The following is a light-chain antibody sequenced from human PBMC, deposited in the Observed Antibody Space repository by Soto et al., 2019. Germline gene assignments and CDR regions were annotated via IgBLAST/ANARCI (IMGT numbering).Light chain of an antibody. J-gene: IGKJ5*01. Sequence: ESVLTQSPGNLSLSPGERATLSCRAGQSITTSYLAWYQQRFGQAPRLLIYGASSRAPGIPDRFSGSGSGTDFTLTISRLEPEDFAVYYCQQYGSSITFCQGTRLEIK. V-gene: IGKV3-20*01. CDR3: QQYGSSIT. CDR2: GAS. CDR1: QSITTSY.